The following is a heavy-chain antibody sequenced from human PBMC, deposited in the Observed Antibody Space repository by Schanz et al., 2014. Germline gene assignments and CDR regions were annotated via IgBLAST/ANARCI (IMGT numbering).Heavy chain of an antibody. CDR3: ARVHHYDPSGWGYFDY. J-gene: IGHJ4*02. D-gene: IGHD3-22*01. V-gene: IGHV3-48*01. CDR1: GFDFNSYS. CDR2: IATSSSTR. Sequence: EQLVESGGGLVKPGGSLRLSCEASGFDFNSYSMNWVRQVPGKGLEWLSYIATSSSTRHYADSVKGRVTISRDNAKNSLYLQMNSLRAEDTAVYYCARVHHYDPSGWGYFDYWGQGALVTVSS.